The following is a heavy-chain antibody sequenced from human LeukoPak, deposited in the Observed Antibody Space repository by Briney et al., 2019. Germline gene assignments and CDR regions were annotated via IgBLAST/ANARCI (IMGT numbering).Heavy chain of an antibody. J-gene: IGHJ5*02. CDR1: GFTFNTYA. V-gene: IGHV3-23*01. CDR2: ISGSGGST. D-gene: IGHD3-9*01. CDR3: AKSNYDILTGYYQYNWFDP. Sequence: GGSLRLSCAAYGFTFNTYAMSWVRQAPGKGLEWVSAISGSGGSTYYADSVKGRFTISRDNSKNTLYLQMNSLRAEDTAVYYCAKSNYDILTGYYQYNWFDPWGQGTLVTVSS.